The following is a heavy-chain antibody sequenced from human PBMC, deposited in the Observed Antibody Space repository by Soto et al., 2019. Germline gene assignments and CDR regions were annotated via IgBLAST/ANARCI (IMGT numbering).Heavy chain of an antibody. J-gene: IGHJ3*02. Sequence: QVQLVQSGAEVKKPGSSVKVSCTASGGTFSSYTISWVRQAPGQGLEWMGRIIPILGIANYAQKFQGRVTITADKSTSTAYMELSSLRSEDTAVYYCARDLDYGDYGAFDIWGQGTMVTVSS. CDR2: IIPILGIA. CDR3: ARDLDYGDYGAFDI. D-gene: IGHD4-17*01. CDR1: GGTFSSYT. V-gene: IGHV1-69*08.